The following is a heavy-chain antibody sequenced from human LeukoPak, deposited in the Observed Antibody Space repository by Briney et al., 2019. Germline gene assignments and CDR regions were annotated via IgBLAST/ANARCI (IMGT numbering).Heavy chain of an antibody. V-gene: IGHV3-23*01. Sequence: GGSLRLSCAASGFTFSSYAMSWVRQAPGKGLEWVSAISGSGGSTYYADSVKGRFTISRDNSKNTLYLQMNSLRAEDTAAYYCAKGPQWLVYGCFDYWGQGTLVTVSS. J-gene: IGHJ4*02. CDR3: AKGPQWLVYGCFDY. CDR1: GFTFSSYA. D-gene: IGHD6-19*01. CDR2: ISGSGGST.